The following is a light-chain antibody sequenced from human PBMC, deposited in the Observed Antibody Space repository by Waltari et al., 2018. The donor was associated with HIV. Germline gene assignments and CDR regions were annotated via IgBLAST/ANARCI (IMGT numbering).Light chain of an antibody. J-gene: IGLJ3*02. Sequence: SYALTQPPSVSVSPGQTARITCSGDALPKQYAYWYQQRPGQAPLLLIYIATKRPPGIPERFSGSTSGTTVTLTISGVQAEDEAYYYCQSSDSSGTYWVFGGGTKLTVL. CDR2: IAT. CDR1: ALPKQY. V-gene: IGLV3-25*03. CDR3: QSSDSSGTYWV.